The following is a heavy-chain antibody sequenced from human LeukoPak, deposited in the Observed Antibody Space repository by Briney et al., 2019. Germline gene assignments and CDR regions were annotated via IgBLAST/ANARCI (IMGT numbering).Heavy chain of an antibody. V-gene: IGHV4-31*03. CDR3: ARDLGGDGFNLRNWFDP. D-gene: IGHD5-24*01. Sequence: SQTLSLTCTVSGGSINSADYYWSWIRQHPGKGLEWIGYIYYSGSRYYNPSLKSRVSISIDTSTNQFSLNLSSVTAADTAVYYCARDLGGDGFNLRNWFDPWGQGTPVTVSS. CDR1: GGSINSADYY. J-gene: IGHJ5*02. CDR2: IYYSGSR.